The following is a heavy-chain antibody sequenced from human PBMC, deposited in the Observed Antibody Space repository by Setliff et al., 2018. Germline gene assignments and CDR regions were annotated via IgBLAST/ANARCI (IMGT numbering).Heavy chain of an antibody. D-gene: IGHD3-22*01. J-gene: IGHJ4*02. V-gene: IGHV3-30*02. CDR1: GFTFSGYG. Sequence: GGSLRLSCAASGFTFSGYGVHWVRQAPGKGLEWVAFIWSDASKKFYADSVKGRFTISRDNSKSSLFLQMNSLRGEDTAVYYCVKDQDSRQKLFVWGQGTLVTVSS. CDR2: IWSDASKK. CDR3: VKDQDSRQKLFV.